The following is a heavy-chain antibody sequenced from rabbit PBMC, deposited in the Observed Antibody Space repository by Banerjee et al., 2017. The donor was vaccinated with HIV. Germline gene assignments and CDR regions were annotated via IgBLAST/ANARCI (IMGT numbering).Heavy chain of an antibody. J-gene: IGHJ4*01. CDR1: GFDLSSYW. CDR2: IHAGSSGRT. Sequence: QSLEESGGDLVKPEGSLTLTCTASGFDLSSYWMCWVRQAPGKGLEWIGCIHAGSSGRTYYASWAKGRFTISKTSSTTVTLQMTSLTAADTATYFCARDLAGVIGWNFNLWGQGTLVTVS. V-gene: IGHV1S40*01. CDR3: ARDLAGVIGWNFNL. D-gene: IGHD4-1*01.